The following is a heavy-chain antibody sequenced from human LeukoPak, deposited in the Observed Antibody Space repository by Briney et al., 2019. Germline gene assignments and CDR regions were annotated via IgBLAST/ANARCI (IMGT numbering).Heavy chain of an antibody. J-gene: IGHJ4*02. D-gene: IGHD1-26*01. CDR1: GFTFSSYA. V-gene: IGHV3-23*01. Sequence: GGSLRLSCAASGFTFSSYAMSWVRQAPGKGLEWVSAISGSGGSTYYADSVRGRFTISRDNSKNTLYLQMNSLRAEDTAVYYCARVGGSYWVDYWGQGTLVTVSS. CDR3: ARVGGSYWVDY. CDR2: ISGSGGST.